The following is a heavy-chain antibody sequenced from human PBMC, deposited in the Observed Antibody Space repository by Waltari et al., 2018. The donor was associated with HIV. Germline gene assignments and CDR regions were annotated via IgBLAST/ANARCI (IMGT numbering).Heavy chain of an antibody. V-gene: IGHV5-51*01. CDR1: GYSFTSYW. J-gene: IGHJ6*02. CDR2: IYPGDSDT. Sequence: EVQLVQSGAEVKKPGESLKISCTGSGYSFTSYWFGLVRQMPGKALEWMGIIYPGDSDTRYSPSFQGQVTISADKSISTAYLQWSSLKASDTAMYYCARGERRENIVVVPAAGMDVWGQGTTVTVSS. CDR3: ARGERRENIVVVPAAGMDV. D-gene: IGHD2-2*01.